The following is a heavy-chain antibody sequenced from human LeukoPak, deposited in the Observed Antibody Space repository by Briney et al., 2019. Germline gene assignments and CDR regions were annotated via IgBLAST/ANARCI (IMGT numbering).Heavy chain of an antibody. CDR2: IYYSGST. J-gene: IGHJ3*02. Sequence: PSGTLSLTCAVSGGSISSSNWWTWVRQSPGKGLEWIGEIYYSGSTNYNPSLKSRVTISLDTSRNQFSLKLNSVTAADTAVYYCAKSNGYGLVDIWGQGTMVTVSS. CDR3: AKSNGYGLVDI. D-gene: IGHD3-10*01. V-gene: IGHV4-4*02. CDR1: GGSISSSNW.